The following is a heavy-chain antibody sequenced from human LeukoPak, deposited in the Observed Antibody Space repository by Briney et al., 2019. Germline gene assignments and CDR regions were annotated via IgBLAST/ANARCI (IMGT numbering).Heavy chain of an antibody. CDR1: RFIFSNYN. CDR2: ISGSSSKI. J-gene: IGHJ4*02. D-gene: IGHD1-26*01. CDR3: ARGVGATDRRTY. V-gene: IGHV3-21*01. Sequence: SGRSMTLSCTASRFIFSNYNMNWVRQAPGKGLEWVSFISGSSSKIYYADSVKGRFTISRDNAKNSLFLQMNSLEAEDTAVYYCARGVGATDRRTYWGQGTLVTVS.